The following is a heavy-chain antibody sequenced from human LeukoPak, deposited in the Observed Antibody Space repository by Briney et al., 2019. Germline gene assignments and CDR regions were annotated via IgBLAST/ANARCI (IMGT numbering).Heavy chain of an antibody. V-gene: IGHV3-74*01. J-gene: IGHJ4*02. Sequence: GGSLRLSCTASGFTVSNSWMFWVRQAPGKGLMYVSEINNDGNRIRYVDSVKGRFTISRDGAKNTLFLQMNSLRDDDTAMYYCARGGLPGGFDYWGQGILVTVSS. D-gene: IGHD7-27*01. CDR2: INNDGNRI. CDR3: ARGGLPGGFDY. CDR1: GFTVSNSW.